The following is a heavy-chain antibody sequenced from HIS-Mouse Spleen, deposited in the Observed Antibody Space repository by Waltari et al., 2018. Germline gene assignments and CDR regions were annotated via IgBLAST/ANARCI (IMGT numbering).Heavy chain of an antibody. V-gene: IGHV3-30*18. J-gene: IGHJ4*02. Sequence: QVQLVESGGGVVQPGRSLRLSCEASGLPFRGYGMPWFRQAPGKGLEWVAVISYDGSNKYYADSVKGRFTISRDNSKNTLYLQMNSLRAEDTAVYYCAKDRQQLGFDYWGQGTLVTVSS. D-gene: IGHD6-13*01. CDR1: GLPFRGYG. CDR2: ISYDGSNK. CDR3: AKDRQQLGFDY.